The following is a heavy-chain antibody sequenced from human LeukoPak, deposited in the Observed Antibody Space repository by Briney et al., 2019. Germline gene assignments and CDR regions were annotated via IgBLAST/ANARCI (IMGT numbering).Heavy chain of an antibody. CDR2: IYSGGST. J-gene: IGHJ4*02. CDR1: GITVSSNY. CDR3: ARDENDPGAVFDY. Sequence: GGSLRLSCAASGITVSSNYMSWVRQAPRKGLEWVSVIYSGGSTYYSDSVKGRFTISRDNSKNTLYLQMNSLRAEDTAVYYCARDENDPGAVFDYWGQGTLVTVSS. D-gene: IGHD3-16*01. V-gene: IGHV3-66*01.